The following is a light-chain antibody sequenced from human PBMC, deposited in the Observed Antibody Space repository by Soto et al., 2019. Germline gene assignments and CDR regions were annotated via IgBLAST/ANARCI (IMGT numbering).Light chain of an antibody. CDR1: DSIISYY. V-gene: IGKV1-9*01. CDR3: QEHKSYPHT. J-gene: IGKJ4*01. Sequence: GDRVPITCRSRDSIISYYLAWYQQKPGKAPKLLIYGASTLQSGVPSRFSGSGSGTDFTLTVCCLQPEDFATYYCQEHKSYPHTFGGGTKVDIK. CDR2: GAS.